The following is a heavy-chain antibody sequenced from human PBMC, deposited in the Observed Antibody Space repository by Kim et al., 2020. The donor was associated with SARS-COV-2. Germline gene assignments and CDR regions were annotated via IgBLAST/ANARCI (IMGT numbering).Heavy chain of an antibody. J-gene: IGHJ6*02. CDR1: GFTFSTYF. V-gene: IGHV3-7*01. CDR3: ARGWNGDQYGMDV. CDR2: INQYESEK. Sequence: GGSLGLTCAASGFTFSTYFMSWVRQAPGKGLEWVANINQYESEKYYVDSVKGRFTVSRDNAKNSLYLQMNSLRADDTAVYYCARGWNGDQYGMDVWGQGTTVTVSS. D-gene: IGHD1-1*01.